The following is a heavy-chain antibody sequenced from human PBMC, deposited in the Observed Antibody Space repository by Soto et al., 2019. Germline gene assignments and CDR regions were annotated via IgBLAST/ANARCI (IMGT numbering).Heavy chain of an antibody. CDR3: ARGYGRNFDY. D-gene: IGHD5-18*01. V-gene: IGHV4-39*07. CDR1: GGSISSSSYY. CDR2: IYYSGST. J-gene: IGHJ4*02. Sequence: TSETLSLTCTVSGGSISSSSYYWGWIRQPPGKGLEWIGSIYYSGSTYYNPSLKSRVTISVDTSKNQFSLRLSSVTAADTAVYYCARGYGRNFDYWGQGTLVTVSS.